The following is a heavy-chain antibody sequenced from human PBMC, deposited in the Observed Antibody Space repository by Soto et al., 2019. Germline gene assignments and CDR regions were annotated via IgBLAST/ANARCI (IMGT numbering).Heavy chain of an antibody. CDR2: ISGNNGNT. Sequence: QVQLVQSGAEVQKPGASVKVSCKASGYTFTTYDISWVRQAPGQGLEWMGWISGNNGNTNYAQKLQGRVTMTTDTSTSTAYMALRSLRSDDTAVYYCARELFEYSSSYVDYWGQGTLVTVSS. CDR1: GYTFTTYD. CDR3: ARELFEYSSSYVDY. J-gene: IGHJ4*02. V-gene: IGHV1-18*04. D-gene: IGHD6-6*01.